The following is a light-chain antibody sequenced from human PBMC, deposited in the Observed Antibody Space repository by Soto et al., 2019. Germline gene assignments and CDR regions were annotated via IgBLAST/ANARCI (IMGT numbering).Light chain of an antibody. CDR2: IKYDGTH. V-gene: IGLV4-69*01. J-gene: IGLJ3*02. CDR3: QSLGTGIQV. CDR1: SGYSTYA. Sequence: QLVLTQSPSASASLGASVKLTCTLSSGYSTYAIAWHQQQSEQGPRFLMKIKYDGTHSKGDGFFDRFSGSSSGAERHLTISSLPSEDEADYYCQSLGTGIQVFGGGTKLTVL.